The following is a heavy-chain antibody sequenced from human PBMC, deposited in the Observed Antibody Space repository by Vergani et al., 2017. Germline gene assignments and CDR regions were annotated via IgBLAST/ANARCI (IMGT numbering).Heavy chain of an antibody. CDR2: ISYDGTQK. Sequence: QVHLVESGGGVVQPGRSLRLSCVVSGFTSSYYGMHWVRQAPGKGLEWVAVISYDGTQKYYADSVKGRFTISRDNSKSTLYLQMNSLRTEDTAVYYCAKEGPYHQDSTSYSPPENWGQETLVPVSS. D-gene: IGHD3-22*01. J-gene: IGHJ4*02. CDR1: GFTSSYYG. CDR3: AKEGPYHQDSTSYSPPEN. V-gene: IGHV3-30*18.